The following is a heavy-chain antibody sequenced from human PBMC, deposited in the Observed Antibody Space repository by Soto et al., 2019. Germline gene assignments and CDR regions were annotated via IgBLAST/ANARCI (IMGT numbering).Heavy chain of an antibody. Sequence: LRLSCGASGFTFSSFVMHWVRQAPGKGLEWVSAISDSGGTAFHADPVKGRFTISRENSKSTLYLQMSGLRAEDTAVYYCAKDGCSSTSCYHFDSWGQGTLVTVSS. D-gene: IGHD2-2*01. CDR2: ISDSGGTA. CDR3: AKDGCSSTSCYHFDS. J-gene: IGHJ4*02. CDR1: GFTFSSFV. V-gene: IGHV3-23*01.